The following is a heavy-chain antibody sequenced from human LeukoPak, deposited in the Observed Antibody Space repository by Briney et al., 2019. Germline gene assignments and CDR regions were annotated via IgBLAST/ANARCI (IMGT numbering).Heavy chain of an antibody. J-gene: IGHJ4*02. Sequence: GGSLRLSCAASGFTFSSYGMHWVRQAPGKGLEWVAFIRYDGSNKYYADSVKGRFTISRDNSKNTLYLQMDSLRAEDTAVYYCAKGPYELYCYDSRGHNYFEYWGQGTLGTVSS. CDR3: AKGPYELYCYDSRGHNYFEY. V-gene: IGHV3-30*02. D-gene: IGHD3-22*01. CDR1: GFTFSSYG. CDR2: IRYDGSNK.